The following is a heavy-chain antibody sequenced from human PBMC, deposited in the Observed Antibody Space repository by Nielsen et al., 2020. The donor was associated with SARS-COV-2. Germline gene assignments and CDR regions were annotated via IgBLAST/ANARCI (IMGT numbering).Heavy chain of an antibody. CDR1: GFSFSNYG. J-gene: IGHJ4*02. Sequence: GESLKISCAASGFSFSNYGMHWVRQAPGKGLEWVAFISYDANNKYYADSVKGRFTISRDNSKNTLFLQMNSLRPEDTAFYFCARETSDYSNSAIDYWGQGILVTVSS. CDR3: ARETSDYSNSAIDY. CDR2: ISYDANNK. V-gene: IGHV3-30*03. D-gene: IGHD4-11*01.